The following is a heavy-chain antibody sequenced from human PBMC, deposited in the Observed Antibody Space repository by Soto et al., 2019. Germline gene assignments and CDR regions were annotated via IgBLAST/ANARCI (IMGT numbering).Heavy chain of an antibody. Sequence: ASVKVSCKASGYTFTSYDINWVRQATGQGLEWMGWMNPNSGNTGYAQKFQGRVTMTRNTSISTAYMELSSLRSEDTAVYYCARVPGYYGSGSYLYYCYSGMDVWGQGNTVTV. D-gene: IGHD3-10*01. V-gene: IGHV1-8*01. CDR1: GYTFTSYD. J-gene: IGHJ6*02. CDR3: ARVPGYYGSGSYLYYCYSGMDV. CDR2: MNPNSGNT.